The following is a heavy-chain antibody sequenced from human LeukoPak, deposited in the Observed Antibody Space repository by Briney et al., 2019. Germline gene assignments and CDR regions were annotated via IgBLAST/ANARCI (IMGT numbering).Heavy chain of an antibody. Sequence: GTLRLSCAASGFTFSTYGMNWVRQAPGKGLEWVSAVSGSGSTTYYARSVKGRFTVSRDNSKNTLYLQMNSLRAEDTAVYYCAKSSWSNWGQGTLVTVSS. CDR2: VSGSGSTT. D-gene: IGHD6-13*01. CDR3: AKSSWSN. V-gene: IGHV3-23*01. J-gene: IGHJ4*02. CDR1: GFTFSTYG.